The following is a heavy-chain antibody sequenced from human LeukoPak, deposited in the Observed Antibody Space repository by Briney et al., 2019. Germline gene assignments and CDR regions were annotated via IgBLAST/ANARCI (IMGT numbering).Heavy chain of an antibody. V-gene: IGHV3-48*03. D-gene: IGHD1-26*01. Sequence: GGSLRLSCAASGFTFSSYEMNWVRQAPGKGREWVSYISSSGSTIYYADSVKGRFTISRDNAKNSLYLQMNSLRAEDTAVYYCARVIGWDEPFDIWGQGTMVTVSS. J-gene: IGHJ3*02. CDR3: ARVIGWDEPFDI. CDR2: ISSSGSTI. CDR1: GFTFSSYE.